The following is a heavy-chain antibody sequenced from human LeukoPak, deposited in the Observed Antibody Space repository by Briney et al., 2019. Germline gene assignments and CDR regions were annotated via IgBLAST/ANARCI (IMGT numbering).Heavy chain of an antibody. Sequence: SQTLSLTCTLSGGFISSGSYYWSWIRQPAWKGLEWIGRIYTSGSTNYNPSLKSRVTISVDTSKNQFSLKLSSVTAADTAVYYCARGPYIVVVPAANSWFDPWGQGTLVTVSP. CDR2: IYTSGST. V-gene: IGHV4-61*02. CDR1: GGFISSGSYY. CDR3: ARGPYIVVVPAANSWFDP. D-gene: IGHD2-2*01. J-gene: IGHJ5*02.